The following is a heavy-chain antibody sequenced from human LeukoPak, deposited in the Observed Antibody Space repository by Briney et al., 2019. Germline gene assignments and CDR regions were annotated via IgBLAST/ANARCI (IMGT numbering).Heavy chain of an antibody. D-gene: IGHD2-15*01. V-gene: IGHV1-24*01. CDR2: FDPEDGET. CDR3: ATLGHYCSGGSCYWFNWFDP. CDR1: GYTLTELS. Sequence: ASVKVSCKVSGYTLTELSMHWVRQAPGKGLEWMGGFDPEDGETIYAQKFQGRVTMPEDTSTDTAYMELSSLRSEDTAVYYCATLGHYCSGGSCYWFNWFDPWGQGTLVTVSS. J-gene: IGHJ5*02.